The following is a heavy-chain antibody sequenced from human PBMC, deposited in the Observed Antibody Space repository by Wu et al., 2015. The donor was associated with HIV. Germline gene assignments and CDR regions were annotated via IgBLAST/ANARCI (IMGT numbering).Heavy chain of an antibody. CDR3: ARAWATSITMREGFDP. CDR1: GYTFTSYD. CDR2: MNPNSGNT. D-gene: IGHD3-22*01. J-gene: IGHJ5*02. Sequence: QVQLVQSEAEVKKPGASVKVSCKASGYTFTSYDINWVRQATGQGLEWMGWMNPNSGNTGYAQKFQGRVTMTRDTSITTAYMELNRLTSDDTAVYYCARAWATSITMREGFDPWGQGTLVTVSS. V-gene: IGHV1-8*02.